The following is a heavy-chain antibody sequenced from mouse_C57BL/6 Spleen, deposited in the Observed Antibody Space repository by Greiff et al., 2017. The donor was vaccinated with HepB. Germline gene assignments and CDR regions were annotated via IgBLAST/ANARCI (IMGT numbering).Heavy chain of an antibody. D-gene: IGHD1-1*01. Sequence: QVQLQQPGAELVKPGASVKLSCKASGYTFTSYWMHWVKQRPGRGLEWIGRIDPYSGGTKYNEKFKSKATLTVDKPSSTAYMQLSSLTSEYSAVYYCTRYPRHYCSGDYWGQGTTLTVSS. V-gene: IGHV1-72*01. CDR2: IDPYSGGT. CDR1: GYTFTSYW. CDR3: TRYPRHYCSGDY. J-gene: IGHJ2*01.